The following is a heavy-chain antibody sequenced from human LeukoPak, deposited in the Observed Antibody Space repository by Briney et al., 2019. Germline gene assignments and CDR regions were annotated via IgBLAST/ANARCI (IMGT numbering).Heavy chain of an antibody. CDR2: MNPNSGNT. J-gene: IGHJ5*02. V-gene: IGHV1-8*03. CDR3: ARQLLNFKGFDP. Sequence: ASVKVSCKASGYTFTSYDINWVRQATGQGLEWMGWMNPNSGNTGYAQKFQGRVTITRNTSISTAYMELSSLRSEDTAVYYCARQLLNFKGFDPWGQGTLVTVSS. CDR1: GYTFTSYD. D-gene: IGHD1-26*01.